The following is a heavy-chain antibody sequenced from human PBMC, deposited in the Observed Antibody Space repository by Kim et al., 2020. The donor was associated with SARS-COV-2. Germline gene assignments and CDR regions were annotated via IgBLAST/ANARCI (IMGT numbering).Heavy chain of an antibody. V-gene: IGHV4-30-4*01. J-gene: IGHJ3*02. CDR3: ARDGYDYIWGSYRDGDAFDI. Sequence: SETLSLTCTVSGGSISSGDYYWSWIRQPPGKGLEWIGYIYYSGSTYYNPSLKSRVTISVDTSKNQFSLKLSSVTAADTSVYYCARDGYDYIWGSYRDGDAFDIWGQGTMVTVSS. CDR2: IYYSGST. CDR1: GGSISSGDYY. D-gene: IGHD3-16*02.